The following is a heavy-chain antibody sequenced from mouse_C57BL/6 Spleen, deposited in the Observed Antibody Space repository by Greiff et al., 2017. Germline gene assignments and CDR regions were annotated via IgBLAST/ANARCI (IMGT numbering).Heavy chain of an antibody. Sequence: QVQLQQSGPELVKPGASVKISCKASGYAFSSSWMNWVKQRPGKGLEWIGRIYPGDGDTNYNGKFKGKATLTADKSSSTAYMQVSSLTSEDSAVYFCASKLGEDYWGQGTTLTVSS. CDR1: GYAFSSSW. V-gene: IGHV1-82*01. D-gene: IGHD4-1*01. CDR3: ASKLGEDY. J-gene: IGHJ2*01. CDR2: IYPGDGDT.